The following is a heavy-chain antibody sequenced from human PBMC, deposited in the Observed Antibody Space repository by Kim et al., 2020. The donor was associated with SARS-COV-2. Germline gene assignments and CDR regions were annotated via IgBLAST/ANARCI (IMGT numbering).Heavy chain of an antibody. CDR1: GFTFSSYR. Sequence: GGSLRLSCAASGFTFSSYRMNWVRQAPGKGLEWVSSISSSSSYIYYPDSVKGRFTISRDNAKNSLYLQMNSLRAEDTAVYYCARSEYCSGGSCYYYYYG. CDR2: ISSSSSYI. D-gene: IGHD2-15*01. CDR3: ARSEYCSGGSCYYYYYG. J-gene: IGHJ6*01. V-gene: IGHV3-21*01.